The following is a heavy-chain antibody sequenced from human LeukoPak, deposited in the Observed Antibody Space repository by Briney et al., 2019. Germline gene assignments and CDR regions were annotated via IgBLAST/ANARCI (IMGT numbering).Heavy chain of an antibody. CDR1: GGSITDNY. CDR2: ISYSGST. Sequence: SETLSLTCTVSGGSITDNYWSWIRQPPGKGLEWIAYISYSGSTNYNPSLLSRVTISLDTSKNQFSLTLTFVTAADMAVYYCARHPGEWDLGHYSFNFWGQGTLVTVSS. V-gene: IGHV4-59*08. J-gene: IGHJ4*02. D-gene: IGHD1-26*01. CDR3: ARHPGEWDLGHYSFNF.